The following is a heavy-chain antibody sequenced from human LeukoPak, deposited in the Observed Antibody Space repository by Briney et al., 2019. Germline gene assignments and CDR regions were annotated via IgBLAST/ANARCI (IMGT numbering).Heavy chain of an antibody. CDR3: ARVHPSGSYFFDY. J-gene: IGHJ4*02. V-gene: IGHV1-2*02. Sequence: ASVKVSCKASGYTFTAYYMHWARQAPGQGLEWMGWIDPNSGATNYAQRFQDRVTMTRDTSISTAYMELSRLRSDDTAVYFCARVHPSGSYFFDYWGQGTLVTVSS. CDR1: GYTFTAYY. D-gene: IGHD1-26*01. CDR2: IDPNSGAT.